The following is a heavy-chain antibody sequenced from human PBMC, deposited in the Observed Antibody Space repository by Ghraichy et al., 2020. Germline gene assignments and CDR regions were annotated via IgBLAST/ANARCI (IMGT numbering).Heavy chain of an antibody. V-gene: IGHV2-26*01. CDR1: GFSLSNARMG. CDR2: IFSNDEK. Sequence: SGPTLVKPTETLTLTCTVSGFSLSNARMGVSWIRQPPGKALEWLAHIFSNDEKSYSTSLKSRLTISKDTSKSQVVLTMTNMDPVDTATYYCARTYDFWSGYPWGWFDPWGQGTLVTVSS. J-gene: IGHJ5*02. CDR3: ARTYDFWSGYPWGWFDP. D-gene: IGHD3-3*01.